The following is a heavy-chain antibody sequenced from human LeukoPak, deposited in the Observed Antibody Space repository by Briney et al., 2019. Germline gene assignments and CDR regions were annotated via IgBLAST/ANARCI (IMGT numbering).Heavy chain of an antibody. D-gene: IGHD5-24*01. V-gene: IGHV4-39*07. CDR1: GGSISSSSYY. CDR3: ARASDTMATTCFDY. CDR2: IYYSGST. Sequence: SETLSLTCTVSGGSISSSSYYWGWIRQPPGKGLEWIGSIYYSGSTYYNPSLKSRVTISVGTSKNQFSLKLSSVTAADTAVYYCARASDTMATTCFDYWGQGTLVTVSS. J-gene: IGHJ4*02.